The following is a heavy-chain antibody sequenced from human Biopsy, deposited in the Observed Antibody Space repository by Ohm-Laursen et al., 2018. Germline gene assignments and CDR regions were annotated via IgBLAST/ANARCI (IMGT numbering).Heavy chain of an antibody. D-gene: IGHD3-10*01. Sequence: SDTLSLTCTVSGGYISHYYWTWIRQPAGQGLEWIGRIYITGETDYNPSLKSRFTMSEDSSKKQFSLKLKCVTAADTAIYYCARAPPLIRGVVESWFDPWGQGILVTVSS. J-gene: IGHJ5*02. CDR1: GGYISHYY. CDR3: ARAPPLIRGVVESWFDP. CDR2: IYITGET. V-gene: IGHV4-4*07.